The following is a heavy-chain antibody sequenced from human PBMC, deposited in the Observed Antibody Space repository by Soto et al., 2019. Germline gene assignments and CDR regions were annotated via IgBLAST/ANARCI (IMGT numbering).Heavy chain of an antibody. V-gene: IGHV1-24*01. D-gene: IGHD3-10*01. CDR3: ASGWFGEFVYYFDY. CDR1: GYTLTDLS. Sequence: ASVKVSCKVSGYTLTDLSMHWVRQAPGKGLEWMGGLDPEDGETVYAQKFQGRVTMTADTSTNTAYMELSSLRSDDTAVYYCASGWFGEFVYYFDYWGQGTLVTVSS. J-gene: IGHJ4*02. CDR2: LDPEDGET.